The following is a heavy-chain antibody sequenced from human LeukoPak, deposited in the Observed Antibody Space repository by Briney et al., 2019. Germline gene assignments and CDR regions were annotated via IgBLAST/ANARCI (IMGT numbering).Heavy chain of an antibody. Sequence: PGGSLRLSCAASGFTFSSYWMSWARQAPGKGLEWVANIKQDGSEKYYVDSVKGRFTISRDNAKNSLYLQMNSLRAEDTAVYYCASYSSSWYLDFDYWGQGTLVTVSS. J-gene: IGHJ4*02. CDR1: GFTFSSYW. CDR2: IKQDGSEK. D-gene: IGHD6-13*01. V-gene: IGHV3-7*01. CDR3: ASYSSSWYLDFDY.